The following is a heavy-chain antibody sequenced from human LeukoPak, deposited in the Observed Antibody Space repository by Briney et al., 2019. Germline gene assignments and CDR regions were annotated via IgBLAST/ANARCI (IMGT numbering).Heavy chain of an antibody. CDR3: AELGITMIGGV. J-gene: IGHJ6*04. Sequence: GGSLRLSCAASGFTFSRYSMNWVRQAPGKGLEWVSSISTGSSTIYYADSVKGRFTISRDNAKNSLYLQMNSLRAEDTAVYYCAELGITMIGGVWGKGTTVTISS. V-gene: IGHV3-48*04. CDR2: ISTGSSTI. D-gene: IGHD3-10*02. CDR1: GFTFSRYS.